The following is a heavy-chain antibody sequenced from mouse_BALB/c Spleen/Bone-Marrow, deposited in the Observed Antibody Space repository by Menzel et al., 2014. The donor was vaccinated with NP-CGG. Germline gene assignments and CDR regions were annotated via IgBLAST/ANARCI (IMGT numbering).Heavy chain of an antibody. CDR3: ARDGNYYAMDY. CDR1: GFTFSDYY. J-gene: IGHJ4*01. CDR2: ISDGGSCT. Sequence: EVQLVESGGGLVKPGGSLKLSCAASGFTFSDYYMYWVRQTPEKRLEWVATISDGGSCTYYPDSVKGRFTISRDNAKNNLYLQMSSLKSEDTAMYYCARDGNYYAMDYWGQGTSVTVSS. D-gene: IGHD2-1*01. V-gene: IGHV5-4*02.